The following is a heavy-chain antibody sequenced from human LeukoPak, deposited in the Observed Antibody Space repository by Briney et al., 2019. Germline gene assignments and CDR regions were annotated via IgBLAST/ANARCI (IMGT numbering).Heavy chain of an antibody. CDR1: GFTVSSNY. V-gene: IGHV3-53*01. CDR3: ARDSYCYGSGKED. D-gene: IGHD3-10*01. CDR2: IYSGGST. J-gene: IGHJ4*02. Sequence: PGGSLRLSCAASGFTVSSNYMSWVRQAPGKGLEWVSVIYSGGSTYYADSVKGRFTISRDNSKNTLYLQMNSLRAEDTAVYYCARDSYCYGSGKEDWGQGTLVTVSS.